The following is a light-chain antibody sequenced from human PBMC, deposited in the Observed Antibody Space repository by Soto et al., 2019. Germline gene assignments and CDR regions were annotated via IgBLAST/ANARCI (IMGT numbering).Light chain of an antibody. CDR2: GNT. CDR1: SSNIGAGYD. Sequence: QSVLTQPPSVSGAPGQRVTISCTGSSSNIGAGYDVHWYQQLPGTAPKLLIHGNTNRPSGVPDRFAGSKAGTSASLAITGLQAEDEADYYCQSYDSSLNYWVFGGGTKLTVL. J-gene: IGLJ3*02. CDR3: QSYDSSLNYWV. V-gene: IGLV1-40*01.